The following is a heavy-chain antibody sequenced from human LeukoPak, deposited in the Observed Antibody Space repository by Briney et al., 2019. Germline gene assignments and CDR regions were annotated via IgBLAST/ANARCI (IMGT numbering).Heavy chain of an antibody. J-gene: IGHJ4*02. CDR1: EFTLSNYW. CDR2: IRQDGNEK. D-gene: IGHD4-11*01. CDR3: AKDLGYSNGHALGY. V-gene: IGHV3-7*01. Sequence: PGGSLRLSCAGAEFTLSNYWMSWVRQAPGKGLEWVANIRQDGNEKYYADAVKGRFSISRDNSKNTLYLQMNSLRAEDTAVYYCAKDLGYSNGHALGYWGQGTLVTVSS.